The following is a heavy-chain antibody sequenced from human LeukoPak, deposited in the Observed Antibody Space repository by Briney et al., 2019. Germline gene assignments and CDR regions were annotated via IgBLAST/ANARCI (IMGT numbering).Heavy chain of an antibody. Sequence: QPGGSLRLSCAVSGITLSNYGMSWVRQAPGKGLEWVAGISDSGGRTSYADSVKGRFTISRDNPKNTLYLQMNSLRAEGTAVYFCAKRGVVIRVILVGFHKEAYYFDSWGQGALVTVSS. CDR3: AKRGVVIRVILVGFHKEAYYFDS. D-gene: IGHD3-22*01. CDR1: GITLSNYG. V-gene: IGHV3-23*01. CDR2: ISDSGGRT. J-gene: IGHJ4*02.